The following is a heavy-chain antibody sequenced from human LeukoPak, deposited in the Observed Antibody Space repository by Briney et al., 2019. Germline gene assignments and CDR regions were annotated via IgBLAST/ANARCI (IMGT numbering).Heavy chain of an antibody. CDR1: GYTFTGYY. D-gene: IGHD2-2*02. V-gene: IGHV1-2*02. CDR2: INPNSGGT. CDR3: AVSGRYCSSTSCYNVVDY. Sequence: ASVKVSCKASGYTFTGYYMHWVRQAPGQGLEWMGWINPNSGGTNYAQKFQGRVTMTRDTSISTAYMELSRLRSDDTAVYYCAVSGRYCSSTSCYNVVDYWGQGTLVTVSS. J-gene: IGHJ4*02.